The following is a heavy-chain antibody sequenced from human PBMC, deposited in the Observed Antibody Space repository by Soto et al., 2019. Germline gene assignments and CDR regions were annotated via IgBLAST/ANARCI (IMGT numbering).Heavy chain of an antibody. Sequence: SETQCLTGTISGGSSSSSSYYWGGIRQPPGKGLEWIGSIYYSGSTYYNPSLKSRVTISVDTSKNQFSLKLSSVTAADTAVYYCASISAEGSSLVFDYCGQGTLVTSPQ. CDR2: IYYSGST. CDR1: GGSSSSSSYY. J-gene: IGHJ4*02. CDR3: ASISAEGSSLVFDY. V-gene: IGHV4-39*01. D-gene: IGHD6-13*01.